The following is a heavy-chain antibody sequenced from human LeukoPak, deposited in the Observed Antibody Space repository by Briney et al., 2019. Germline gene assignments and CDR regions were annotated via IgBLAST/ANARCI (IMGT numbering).Heavy chain of an antibody. CDR3: ARAGRYSSSWYAINY. CDR2: IYYSGST. D-gene: IGHD6-13*01. Sequence: SSETLSLTCTVSGDSISSYYWRWLRQLPGKGLEGIGYIYYSGSTNYNTSLKSRVPISETTSNKHFSLTMSPVTAADTAVYYCARAGRYSSSWYAINYWGQGTLVTVSS. CDR1: GDSISSYY. J-gene: IGHJ4*02. V-gene: IGHV4-59*12.